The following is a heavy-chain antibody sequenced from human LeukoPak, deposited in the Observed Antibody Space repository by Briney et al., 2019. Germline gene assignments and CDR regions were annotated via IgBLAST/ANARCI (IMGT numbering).Heavy chain of an antibody. J-gene: IGHJ5*02. Sequence: PSETLSLTCTVSGVSISSSTYYWGWIRQPPGKGLECIGSIYYSGSTYHNPSLKSRVTISVDTSKNQFSLKLSSVTAADTAVYYCARLGGISYGWFDPWGQGTLVTVSS. V-gene: IGHV4-39*01. D-gene: IGHD3-10*01. CDR2: IYYSGST. CDR1: GVSISSSTYY. CDR3: ARLGGISYGWFDP.